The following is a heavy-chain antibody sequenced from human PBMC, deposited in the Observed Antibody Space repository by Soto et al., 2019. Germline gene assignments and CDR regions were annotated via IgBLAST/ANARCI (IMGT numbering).Heavy chain of an antibody. V-gene: IGHV4-34*01. CDR1: GGSFSGYY. CDR3: ARARKLRVNLDY. Sequence: QVQLQQWGAGLLKPSETLSLTCAVYGGSFSGYYWSWIRQPPGKGLEWIGEINHSGSTNYNPSLKSRVSISLATSKNQFSLKLSSVTAADTAVYYCARARKLRVNLDYWGQGTLVTVSS. CDR2: INHSGST. J-gene: IGHJ4*02. D-gene: IGHD1-26*01.